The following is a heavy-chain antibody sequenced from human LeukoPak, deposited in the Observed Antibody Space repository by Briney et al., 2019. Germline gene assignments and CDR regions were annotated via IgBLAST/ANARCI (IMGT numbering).Heavy chain of an antibody. CDR2: IKEDGSEK. J-gene: IGHJ4*02. Sequence: AGGSLRLSCAASGFTFSSYWMSWVRQAPGRGLEWVANIKEDGSEKYYVDSVRGRFTISRDNSKNTLYLQMSSLRVDDTALYYCAREYDLVTGLDYWGQGTLVTVSS. V-gene: IGHV3-7*01. CDR1: GFTFSSYW. CDR3: AREYDLVTGLDY. D-gene: IGHD3-9*01.